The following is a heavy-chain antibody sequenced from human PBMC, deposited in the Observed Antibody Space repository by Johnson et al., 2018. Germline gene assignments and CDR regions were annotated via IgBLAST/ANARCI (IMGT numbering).Heavy chain of an antibody. J-gene: IGHJ6*02. CDR3: AKSPGPWNYPLKYAYYVMDV. V-gene: IGHV3-9*01. CDR2: ISWNGESK. D-gene: IGHD1-7*01. Sequence: EVQLVESGGGLVPPGRSLRLSCAASGFSFDDYAMHWVRQAPGKGLEWVSGISWNGESKRYGDSVKGRFTISRDTANKSLYLQMNSLSIEDTALYYCAKSPGPWNYPLKYAYYVMDVWGQGTPVTVSS. CDR1: GFSFDDYA.